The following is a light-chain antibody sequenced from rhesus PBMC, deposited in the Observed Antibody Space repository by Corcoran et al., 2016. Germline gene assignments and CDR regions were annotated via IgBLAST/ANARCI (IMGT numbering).Light chain of an antibody. CDR1: QGLSNY. J-gene: IGKJ4*01. CDR3: VQYNSDPLT. Sequence: DIQMTQSPSSLSASVGDSVTITCRASQGLSNYLPWYQQKPGKAPKLLIYGASTLQRGGPSRFSGSGSGTDFTLTISSLQPEDFAAYYCVQYNSDPLTFGEGTKVEIK. V-gene: IGKV1S21*01. CDR2: GAS.